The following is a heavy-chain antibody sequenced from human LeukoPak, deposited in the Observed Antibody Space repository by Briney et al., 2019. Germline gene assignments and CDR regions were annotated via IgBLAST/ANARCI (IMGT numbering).Heavy chain of an antibody. CDR1: GFTFSSYA. CDR2: ISGSGAST. J-gene: IGHJ4*02. D-gene: IGHD6-25*01. Sequence: GGSLRLSCAASGFTFSSYAMSWVRQAPGKGLEWVSLISGSGASTYYPDSVKGRFTISRDNSKNTLSLQMNSLRAEDTAVYYCAPDLRGSASSLDDWSQGTLVTVSS. V-gene: IGHV3-23*01. CDR3: APDLRGSASSLDD.